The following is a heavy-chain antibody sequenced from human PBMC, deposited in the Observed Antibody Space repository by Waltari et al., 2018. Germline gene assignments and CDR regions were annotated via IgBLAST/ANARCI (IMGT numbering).Heavy chain of an antibody. CDR1: GCSISSGGFY. Sequence: QVQLQESGPGLLKPSQTLSLSCNVSGCSISSGGFYWGWVRQYPEKGLEWLAYMYYDGSTYYNPSLKSRLHISIDASNNQFSLQLRDVSAADTAIYFCARAQSGGYCFDFWAREHWSPSPQ. V-gene: IGHV4-31*03. CDR3: ARAQSGGYCFDF. CDR2: MYYDGST. J-gene: IGHJ4*02. D-gene: IGHD2-21*01.